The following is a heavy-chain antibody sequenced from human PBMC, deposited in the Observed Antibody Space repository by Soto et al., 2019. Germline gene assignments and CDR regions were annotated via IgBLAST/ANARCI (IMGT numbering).Heavy chain of an antibody. V-gene: IGHV1-3*01. CDR3: ARGIATGQLDP. J-gene: IGHJ5*02. CDR2: INPVNGNT. CDR1: GYTFTTYT. D-gene: IGHD6-13*01. Sequence: ASVKVSCKASGYTFTTYTMNWVRRAPGQRLEWMGWINPVNGNTKSSQKFQDRVIITRDTSASTAYMELRSLRSEDTAVYYCARGIATGQLDPWGQGTLVTAPQ.